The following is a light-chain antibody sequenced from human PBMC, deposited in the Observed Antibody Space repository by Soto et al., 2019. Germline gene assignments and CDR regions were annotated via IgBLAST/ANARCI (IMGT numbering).Light chain of an antibody. J-gene: IGKJ4*01. Sequence: IHLTQSPSFLSASVRDRVTITFRASQGISSYLAWYQQKPGKAPKLLIYAASTLQSGVPSRFSGSGSGTEFTLTISSLQPEDFATYYCQQLNSYPALTFGGGTKVDIK. CDR2: AAS. V-gene: IGKV1-9*01. CDR3: QQLNSYPALT. CDR1: QGISSY.